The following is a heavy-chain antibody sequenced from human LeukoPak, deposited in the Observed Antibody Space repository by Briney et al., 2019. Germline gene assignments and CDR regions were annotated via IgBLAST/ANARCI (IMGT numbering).Heavy chain of an antibody. CDR1: GGSISSSSYY. CDR2: INHSGST. J-gene: IGHJ4*02. V-gene: IGHV4-39*07. CDR3: ARGRTPYDILTAFDY. Sequence: PSETLSLTCTVSGGSISSSSYYWSWIRQPPGKGLEWIGEINHSGSTNYNPSLKSRVTISVDTSKNQFSLKLSSVTAADTAVYYCARGRTPYDILTAFDYWGQGTLVTVSS. D-gene: IGHD3-9*01.